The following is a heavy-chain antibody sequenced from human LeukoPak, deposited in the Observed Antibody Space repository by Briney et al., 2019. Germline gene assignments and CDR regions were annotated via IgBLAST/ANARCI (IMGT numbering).Heavy chain of an antibody. D-gene: IGHD2-2*01. CDR3: ARYHCDRTACYSFDF. CDR2: IYYSGST. V-gene: IGHV4-59*01. Sequence: SETLSLTCTVSGGSISSYYWSWIRQPPGKGLEWIGYIYYSGSTNYNPSLKSRVTISVDTSKNQFSLKLSSLTAADTAVYYCARYHCDRTACYSFDFWGQGTLVTVSS. J-gene: IGHJ4*02. CDR1: GGSISSYY.